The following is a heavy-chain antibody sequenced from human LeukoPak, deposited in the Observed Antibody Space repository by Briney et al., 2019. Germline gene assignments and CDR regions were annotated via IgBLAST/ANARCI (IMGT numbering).Heavy chain of an antibody. CDR3: ANPFSNTGDFWSGYWDRAFDI. V-gene: IGHV3-30*02. J-gene: IGHJ3*02. D-gene: IGHD3-3*01. CDR1: GYTFTGYY. Sequence: SCKASGYTFTGYYMHWVRQAPGKGLEWVAFIRYDGSNKYYADSVKGRFTISRDNSKNTLYLQMNSLRAEDTAVYYCANPFSNTGDFWSGYWDRAFDIWGQGTMVTVSS. CDR2: IRYDGSNK.